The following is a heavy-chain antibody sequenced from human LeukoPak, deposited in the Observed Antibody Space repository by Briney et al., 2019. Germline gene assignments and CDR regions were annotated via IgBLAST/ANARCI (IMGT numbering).Heavy chain of an antibody. Sequence: SETLSLTCTVSGGSISSSSYYWGWIRQPPGKGLEWIGNIYYSGSTSYNPSLKSRVTISVDTSKNQFSLKLSSVTAADTAVYYCARFSNGDPSDWFDPWGQGTLVTVSS. D-gene: IGHD4-17*01. CDR3: ARFSNGDPSDWFDP. CDR1: GGSISSSSYY. J-gene: IGHJ5*02. V-gene: IGHV4-39*07. CDR2: IYYSGST.